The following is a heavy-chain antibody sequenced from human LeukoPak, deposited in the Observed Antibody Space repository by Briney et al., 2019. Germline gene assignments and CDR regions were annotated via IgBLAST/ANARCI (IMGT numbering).Heavy chain of an antibody. CDR2: INHSGST. CDR1: GGSFSGYY. V-gene: IGHV4-34*01. J-gene: IGHJ3*02. CDR3: ARTHSSGYYLVPVAFDI. D-gene: IGHD3-22*01. Sequence: PSETLSLTCAVYGGSFSGYYWSWIRQPPGRGLEWIGEINHSGSTNSNPSLKSRVTISVDTSKTQFSLKLRSVTAAYTAVYYCARTHSSGYYLVPVAFDIWGQGTMVTVSS.